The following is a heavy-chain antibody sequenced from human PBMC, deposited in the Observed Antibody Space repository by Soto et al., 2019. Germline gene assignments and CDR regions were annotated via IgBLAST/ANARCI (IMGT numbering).Heavy chain of an antibody. V-gene: IGHV4-34*01. J-gene: IGHJ4*02. Sequence: SEILSLTCAVYGGSGGSFSGYYWSWIRQPPGKGLEWIGEINHSGSTNYNPSLKSRVTISVDTSKKQFSLKLSSVTAADTALFFRGRDDYYGSGSPPDDSGQGTVVSVA. D-gene: IGHD3-10*01. CDR2: INHSGST. CDR3: GRDDYYGSGSPPDD. CDR1: GGSGGSFSGYY.